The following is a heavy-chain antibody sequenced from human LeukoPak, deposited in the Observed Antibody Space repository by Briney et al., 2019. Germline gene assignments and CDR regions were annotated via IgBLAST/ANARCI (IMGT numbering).Heavy chain of an antibody. D-gene: IGHD3-22*01. CDR1: GGSISSYY. Sequence: PSETLSLTCTVSGGSISSYYWSWIRQPPGKGLEWIGYIYYSGSTNYNPSLKSRVTISVDTSRNQFSLKLSSVTAADTAVYYCARDREYTYYYDSSGPRRGAFDIWGQGTMVTVSS. J-gene: IGHJ3*02. CDR2: IYYSGST. CDR3: ARDREYTYYYDSSGPRRGAFDI. V-gene: IGHV4-59*01.